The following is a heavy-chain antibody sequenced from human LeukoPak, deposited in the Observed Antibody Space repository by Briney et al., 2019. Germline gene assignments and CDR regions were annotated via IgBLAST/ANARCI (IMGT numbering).Heavy chain of an antibody. CDR2: IYHTGGT. D-gene: IGHD6-13*01. CDR3: SVERAGNIVDY. V-gene: IGHV4-39*07. J-gene: IGHJ4*02. CDR1: GLSISTNTYY. Sequence: SETLSLTCAVSGLSISTNTYYWGWIRQPPGQGLEWIGSIYHTGGTYNNPSLKSRVTMSIDMSKNQFSLSLTSVTAADAAVYYCSVERAGNIVDYWGQGTRVTVSS.